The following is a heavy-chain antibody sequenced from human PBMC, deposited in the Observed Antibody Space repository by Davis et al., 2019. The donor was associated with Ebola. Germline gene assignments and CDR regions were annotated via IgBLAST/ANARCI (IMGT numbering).Heavy chain of an antibody. J-gene: IGHJ2*01. CDR3: ARHVDGDFWYFDL. CDR2: FYTDERT. D-gene: IGHD4-17*01. Sequence: GGSLRLSCAASGFTFSSHWMSWVRQAPGKGPEWVAVFYTDERTYYADSVKGRFTVSRDNSENMLYLQMSTLRVEDTAVYYCARHVDGDFWYFDLWGRGTRVTVSS. V-gene: IGHV3-66*04. CDR1: GFTFSSHW.